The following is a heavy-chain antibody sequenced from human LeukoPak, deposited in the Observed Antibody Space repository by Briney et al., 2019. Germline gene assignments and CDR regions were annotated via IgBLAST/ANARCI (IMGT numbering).Heavy chain of an antibody. CDR3: ARDKNNYDFWSGPYDAFDI. V-gene: IGHV3-21*01. J-gene: IGHJ3*02. CDR1: GFMSNTYS. D-gene: IGHD3-3*01. CDR2: ISGSSSSI. Sequence: PGGSLRLSCATSGFMSNTYSVSWVRQAPGKGLEWVSSISGSSSSIYYADSVKGRFTISRDNAKNSLYLQMNSLRAEDTAVYYCARDKNNYDFWSGPYDAFDIWGQGTMVTVSS.